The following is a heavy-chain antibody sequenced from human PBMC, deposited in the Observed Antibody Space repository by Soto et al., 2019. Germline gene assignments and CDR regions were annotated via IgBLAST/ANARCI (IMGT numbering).Heavy chain of an antibody. J-gene: IGHJ4*02. D-gene: IGHD1-1*01. CDR2: IFYDGRT. V-gene: IGHV4-39*07. CDR1: GGSISSAPSY. CDR3: ARVTGTSGYFDY. Sequence: SETLSLTCTVSGGSISSAPSYWAWIRQPPGKGLEWIGHIFYDGRTTHSPSLRSRVSMSADTSRNQFSLRLNSVTAADTAVYYCARVTGTSGYFDYCGRGAMVTVYS.